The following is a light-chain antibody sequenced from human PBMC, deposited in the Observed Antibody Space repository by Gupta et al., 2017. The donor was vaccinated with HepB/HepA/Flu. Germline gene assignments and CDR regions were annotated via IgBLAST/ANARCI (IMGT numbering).Light chain of an antibody. CDR1: QSLLYSDGNTY. CDR3: MQGTHWPPIT. J-gene: IGKJ5*01. CDR2: KVS. V-gene: IGKV2-30*01. Sequence: DVVMTQSPLSLPVTLGQPASISCRSSQSLLYSDGNTYLHWFQQRPGQSPRRLIYKVSNRDSGVPDRFSGSGSGTDFTLKISRVEAEDVGVYYCMQGTHWPPITFGQGTRLEI.